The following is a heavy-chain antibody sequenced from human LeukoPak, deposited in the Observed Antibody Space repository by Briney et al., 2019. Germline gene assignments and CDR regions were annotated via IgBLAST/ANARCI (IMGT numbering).Heavy chain of an antibody. V-gene: IGHV4-59*01. CDR1: GGSISSFY. CDR2: ISNTGST. CDR3: ARGTSMVRGVRDDAFDI. J-gene: IGHJ3*02. Sequence: PSETLSLTCTVSGGSISSFYWSWIRQPPGKGLEWIGYISNTGSTNYIPSLKSRVTISVDTSRNQFSLKLSSVTAADTAIFYCARGTSMVRGVRDDAFDIWGQGTMVTVSS. D-gene: IGHD3-10*01.